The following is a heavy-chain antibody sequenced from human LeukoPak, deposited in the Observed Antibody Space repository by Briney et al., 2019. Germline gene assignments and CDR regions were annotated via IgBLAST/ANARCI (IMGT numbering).Heavy chain of an antibody. V-gene: IGHV3-21*01. Sequence: GGSLRLSCAASGFTFTTYGFNWVRQAPGKGLEWVSSISFSGSYIYYADSVKGRFTISRDNAKNSVYLQMNSLRDDDTAVYYCARGTGTGWRFDFWGQGTLVTVSS. D-gene: IGHD3/OR15-3a*01. CDR3: ARGTGTGWRFDF. J-gene: IGHJ4*02. CDR1: GFTFTTYG. CDR2: ISFSGSYI.